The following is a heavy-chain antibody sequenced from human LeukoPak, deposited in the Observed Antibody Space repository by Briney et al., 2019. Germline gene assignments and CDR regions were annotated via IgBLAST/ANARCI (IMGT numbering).Heavy chain of an antibody. D-gene: IGHD3-3*01. J-gene: IGHJ4*02. CDR3: ARAVDFWSGPGGY. V-gene: IGHV1-46*01. Sequence: ASVKVSCKASGYTFTNYYMHWVRQAPGQGLEWMGIINPIGGSTNYAQKFQRRLTMTRDMSTSTVYMELSSLRSEDTAVYYCARAVDFWSGPGGYWGQGTLVTVSS. CDR1: GYTFTNYY. CDR2: INPIGGST.